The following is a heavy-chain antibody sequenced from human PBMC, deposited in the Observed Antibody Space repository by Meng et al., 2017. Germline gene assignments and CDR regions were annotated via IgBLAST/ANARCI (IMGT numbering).Heavy chain of an antibody. CDR1: GYTFTGYY. Sequence: QVEVGQSGAELKKTGAYVKVSCKASGYTFTGYYLHRVRQAPGQGLEWMGRINPNSGGTNYAQKFQGRVTMTRDTSISTAYMELSRLRSDDTAVYYCARGTKYYYDSSGYYLVWGQGTLVTVSS. V-gene: IGHV1-2*06. D-gene: IGHD3-22*01. CDR2: INPNSGGT. CDR3: ARGTKYYYDSSGYYLV. J-gene: IGHJ4*02.